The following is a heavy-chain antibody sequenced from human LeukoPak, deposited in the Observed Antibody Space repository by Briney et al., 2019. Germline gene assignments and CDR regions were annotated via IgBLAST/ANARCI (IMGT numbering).Heavy chain of an antibody. V-gene: IGHV1-69*05. J-gene: IGHJ6*03. CDR2: IIPIFGTA. CDR3: ARAQMVTRYYYYYMDV. Sequence: SVKVSCKASGGTFSSYAISWVRQAPGQGLEWMGGIIPIFGTANYAQKFQGRVTITTDESTSTAYMELSSLRSEDTAVYYCARAQMVTRYYYYYMDVWGKGTTVTVSS. CDR1: GGTFSSYA. D-gene: IGHD2-8*01.